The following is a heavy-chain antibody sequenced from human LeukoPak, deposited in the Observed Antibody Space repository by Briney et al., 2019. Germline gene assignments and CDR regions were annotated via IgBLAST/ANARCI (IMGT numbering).Heavy chain of an antibody. D-gene: IGHD5-12*01. Sequence: PGGALRLSCAASGLTFSSYIMNWVRQPPGKGREGVLSIVGSSSYIYYAASVEGRFTIYRDNAKNSMYKQMTSLRAADTAVYYCARLVATTHDAFDIWGQGTMVTVSS. CDR3: ARLVATTHDAFDI. V-gene: IGHV3-21*01. CDR2: IVGSSSYI. CDR1: GLTFSSYI. J-gene: IGHJ3*02.